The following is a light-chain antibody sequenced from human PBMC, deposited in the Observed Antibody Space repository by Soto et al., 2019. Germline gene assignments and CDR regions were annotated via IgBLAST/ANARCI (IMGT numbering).Light chain of an antibody. Sequence: EIVMTLSPATLSVSPGERATLSCTASHYVYSNVAWFQQRPGQAPRLLIYRASTRATGTPARFSGSGSGTEFTLTITSLQSEDFALYYCQQYHNLWTFGRGTEVEIK. J-gene: IGKJ1*01. CDR2: RAS. CDR1: HYVYSN. V-gene: IGKV3-15*01. CDR3: QQYHNLWT.